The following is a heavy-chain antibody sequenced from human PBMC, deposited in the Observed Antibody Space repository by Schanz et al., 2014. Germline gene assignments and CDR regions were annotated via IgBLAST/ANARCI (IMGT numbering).Heavy chain of an antibody. V-gene: IGHV3-66*03. Sequence: EVQLVESGGGLIQPGGSLRLSCAVSGFTVNTNYMSWVRQAPGKGLEWLSYISRDGTTSYYADSVKGRFTISRDNSKNTVNLQMNSLRAEDTAVYYCAKEKEEVAADGSCFDYWGQGTLVTVSS. CDR3: AKEKEEVAADGSCFDY. CDR1: GFTVNTNY. D-gene: IGHD6-13*01. J-gene: IGHJ4*02. CDR2: ISRDGTTS.